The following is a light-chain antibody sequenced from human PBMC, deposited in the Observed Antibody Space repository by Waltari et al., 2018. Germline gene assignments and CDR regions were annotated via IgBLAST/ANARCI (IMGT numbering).Light chain of an antibody. CDR1: KSNIGANT. CDR2: SNA. J-gene: IGLJ2*01. V-gene: IGLV1-44*01. Sequence: QSALTQPPSASGTPGQRVTISCSGGKSNIGANTVNWYQQLPGTAPELLIHSNAQRPSGVPDRCSGSKSGTSASLAIGGLRSDDEATYHCSTWDDSLSAVLFGGGTKVTVL. CDR3: STWDDSLSAVL.